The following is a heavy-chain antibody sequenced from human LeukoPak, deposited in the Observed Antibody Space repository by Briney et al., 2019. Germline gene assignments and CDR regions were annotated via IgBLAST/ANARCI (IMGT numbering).Heavy chain of an antibody. CDR3: AKDRHRYFDY. CDR1: GFTFSNYA. CDR2: ISYDGSNK. J-gene: IGHJ4*02. V-gene: IGHV3-30*18. Sequence: GGSLRLSCAASGFTFSNYAMSWVRQAPGKGLEWVAVISYDGSNKYYADSVKGRFTISRDNSKNTLYLQMNSLRAEDTAVYYCAKDRHRYFDYWGQGTLVTVSS.